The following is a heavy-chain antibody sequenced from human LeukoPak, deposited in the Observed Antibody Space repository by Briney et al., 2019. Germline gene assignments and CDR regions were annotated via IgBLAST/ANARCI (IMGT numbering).Heavy chain of an antibody. Sequence: GGSLRLSCAASGFTFITFAMVWVGQPPGKGLEWVSRIFPMGGEIHYANSVRGRFTISRNNSNSTLSLQMNSLRAEDTAIYYCETYRQVLLPFESWGQGTLVTVSS. V-gene: IGHV3-23*01. D-gene: IGHD2-8*02. CDR2: IFPMGGEI. CDR3: ETYRQVLLPFES. CDR1: GFTFITFA. J-gene: IGHJ4*02.